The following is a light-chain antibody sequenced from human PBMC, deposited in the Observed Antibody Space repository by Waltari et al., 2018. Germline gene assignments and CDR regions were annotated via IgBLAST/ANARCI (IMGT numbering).Light chain of an antibody. CDR3: QQSYSTPRT. Sequence: DIQMTQSPSSLPASVGDRVTITCPASQSISSYLNWYQQKPGKAPKLLIYAASSLQSGVPARVSGSGSGTDFTLTISSLQPEDFATYYCQQSYSTPRTFGQGTKVEIK. J-gene: IGKJ1*01. V-gene: IGKV1-39*01. CDR1: QSISSY. CDR2: AAS.